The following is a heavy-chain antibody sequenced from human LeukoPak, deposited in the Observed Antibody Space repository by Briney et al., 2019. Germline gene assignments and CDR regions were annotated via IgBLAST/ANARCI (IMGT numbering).Heavy chain of an antibody. D-gene: IGHD6-13*01. CDR2: MNPNSGNT. V-gene: IGHV1-8*01. CDR3: ARGMYSSSWYNWFDP. J-gene: IGHJ5*02. CDR1: GYTFTSYD. Sequence: ASVKVSCKASGYTFTSYDINWVRQATGQGLEWMGWMNPNSGNTGYAQKFQGRVTMTRNTSISTAYMELSSLRSEDTAMYYCARGMYSSSWYNWFDPWGQGTLVTVSS.